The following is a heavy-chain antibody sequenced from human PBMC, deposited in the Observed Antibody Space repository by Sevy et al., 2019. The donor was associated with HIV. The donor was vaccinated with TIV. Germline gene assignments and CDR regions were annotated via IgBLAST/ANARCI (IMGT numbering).Heavy chain of an antibody. V-gene: IGHV3-30*18. J-gene: IGHJ5*02. CDR3: AKDPKPSYYDFWSGYRFDP. Sequence: GGSLRLSCAASGFTFSSYGMHWVRQAPGKGLEWVAVISYDGSNKYYADSVKGRFTISRDNSKNTLYLQMNSLRAEDTAGYYCAKDPKPSYYDFWSGYRFDPWGQGTLVTVSS. D-gene: IGHD3-3*01. CDR1: GFTFSSYG. CDR2: ISYDGSNK.